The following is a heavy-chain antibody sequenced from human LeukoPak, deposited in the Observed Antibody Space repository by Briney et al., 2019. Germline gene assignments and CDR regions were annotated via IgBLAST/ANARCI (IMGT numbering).Heavy chain of an antibody. Sequence: SETLSLTCAVYGGSFSGYYWSWLRQPPGKGLGWIGEINHSGSTNYNPSLKSRVTISVDTSKNQFSLKLSSVTAADTAVYYCARGKRGYSSSWYDYWGRGTLVTVSS. J-gene: IGHJ4*02. CDR1: GGSFSGYY. V-gene: IGHV4-34*01. CDR3: ARGKRGYSSSWYDY. CDR2: INHSGST. D-gene: IGHD6-13*01.